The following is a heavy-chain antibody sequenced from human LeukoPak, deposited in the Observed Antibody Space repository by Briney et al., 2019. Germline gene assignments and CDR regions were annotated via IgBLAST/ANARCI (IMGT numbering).Heavy chain of an antibody. V-gene: IGHV4-39*01. CDR2: IYYSGST. CDR1: GGSISSTSHY. J-gene: IGHJ5*02. D-gene: IGHD6-13*01. CDR3: ARAVGQQQLLFDP. Sequence: PSETLSLTCTVSGGSISSTSHYWGWIRQPPGKGLECIGSIYYSGSTSYNPSLKSRVTISVDTSKNQFSLKLSSVTAADTAVYYCARAVGQQQLLFDPWGQGTLVTVSS.